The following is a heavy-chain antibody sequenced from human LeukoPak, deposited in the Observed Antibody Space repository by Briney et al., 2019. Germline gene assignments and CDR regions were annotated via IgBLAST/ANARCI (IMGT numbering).Heavy chain of an antibody. Sequence: GGSLRPSCAASGFTFNNYAMSWVRQAPGKGLEWVSAISGSGGTTYYADSVKGRFTISRDNSKNTLYLQMNSLRAEDTAIYYCAKKSGVTCYSAVDYCGQGTLVTVSS. V-gene: IGHV3-23*01. J-gene: IGHJ4*02. CDR3: AKKSGVTCYSAVDY. D-gene: IGHD2-15*01. CDR1: GFTFNNYA. CDR2: ISGSGGTT.